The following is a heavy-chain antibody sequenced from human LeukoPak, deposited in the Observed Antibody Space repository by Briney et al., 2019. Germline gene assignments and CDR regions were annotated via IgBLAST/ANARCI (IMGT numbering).Heavy chain of an antibody. D-gene: IGHD3-9*01. CDR1: GGSISPYY. CDR2: IFDSGST. V-gene: IGHV4-59*01. Sequence: SETLSLTCTVSGGSISPYYWSWIRQPPGRGLEWIGHIFDSGSTNYNPSLKSRVTILVDTSKNQFSLKLSSVTAADTAVYYCARGYDTYHYSFHYWGQGTLVTVSS. CDR3: ARGYDTYHYSFHY. J-gene: IGHJ4*02.